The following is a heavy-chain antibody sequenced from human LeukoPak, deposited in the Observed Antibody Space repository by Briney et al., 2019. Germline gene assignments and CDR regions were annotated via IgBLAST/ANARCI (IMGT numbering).Heavy chain of an antibody. J-gene: IGHJ4*02. D-gene: IGHD3-22*01. CDR2: IYYSGST. CDR3: ARWDSSGYSYYFDY. V-gene: IGHV4-31*03. CDR1: GGSISSGGYY. Sequence: SSQTLSLTCTVSGGSISSGGYYWSWLRQHPGKGLEWIGYIYYSGSTYYNPSLKSRVTISVDTSKNQFSLKLSSVTAADTAVYYCARWDSSGYSYYFDYWGQGTLVTVSS.